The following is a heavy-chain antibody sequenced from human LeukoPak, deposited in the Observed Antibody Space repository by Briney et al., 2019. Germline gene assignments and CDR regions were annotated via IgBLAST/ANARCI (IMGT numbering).Heavy chain of an antibody. CDR1: GFTLSSYA. CDR2: ISGSGGST. V-gene: IGHV3-23*01. D-gene: IGHD6-6*01. CDR3: AKAPQYSSSKWFDP. J-gene: IGHJ5*02. Sequence: PGGSLRLSCAASGFTLSSYAMSWVRQAPGKGLEWVSAISGSGGSTYYADSVKGRFTISRDNSKNTLYLQMNSLKAEDTAVYYCAKAPQYSSSKWFDPWGQGTLVTVSS.